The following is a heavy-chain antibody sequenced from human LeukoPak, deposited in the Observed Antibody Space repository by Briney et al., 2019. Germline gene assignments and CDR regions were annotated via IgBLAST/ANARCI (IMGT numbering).Heavy chain of an antibody. CDR1: GGSISSSSYY. D-gene: IGHD6-13*01. J-gene: IGHJ4*02. V-gene: IGHV4-39*07. CDR3: ARDLDSSSWIFDY. CDR2: MYYSRST. Sequence: SETLSLTCTVSGGSISSSSYYWGWIRQPPGKGLEWIGSMYYSRSTYYNPSLKSRVTISVDTSKNQFSLKLSSVTAADTAVYYCARDLDSSSWIFDYWGQGTLVTVSS.